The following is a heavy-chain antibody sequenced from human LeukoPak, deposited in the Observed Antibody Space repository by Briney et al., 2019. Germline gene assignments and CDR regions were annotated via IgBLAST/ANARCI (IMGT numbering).Heavy chain of an antibody. CDR1: GFTFSSYG. D-gene: IGHD3-10*01. CDR2: ISDNGGRT. J-gene: IGHJ6*02. V-gene: IGHV3-64*01. Sequence: GGSLRLSCAASGFTFSSYGMHWVRQAPGKGLEYVSAISDNGGRTYYANSVKGRFTISRDNSKNTLYLQMGSLRAEDTAVYYCARDRRTYYYGMDVWGQGTTVTVSS. CDR3: ARDRRTYYYGMDV.